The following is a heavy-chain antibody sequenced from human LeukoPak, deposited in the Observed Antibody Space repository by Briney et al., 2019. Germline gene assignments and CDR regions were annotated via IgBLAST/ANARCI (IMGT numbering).Heavy chain of an antibody. CDR2: IYSGGTT. CDR1: GFTVSSNY. Sequence: RSGGSLRLSCAASGFTVSSNYMCWIRQAPGKGLEWVSVIYSGGTTYYADSVKGRFTISRDNSKNTLYLQMNSLRGEDTAVYYCARDPRGSSSWGFDYWGQGTLVTVSS. J-gene: IGHJ4*02. V-gene: IGHV3-53*01. CDR3: ARDPRGSSSWGFDY. D-gene: IGHD6-13*01.